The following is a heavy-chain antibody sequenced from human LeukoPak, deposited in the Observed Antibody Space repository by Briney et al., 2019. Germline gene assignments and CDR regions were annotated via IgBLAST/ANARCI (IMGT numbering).Heavy chain of an antibody. V-gene: IGHV4-39*01. J-gene: IGHJ4*02. CDR3: ARTNTVTTTPFDY. Sequence: SETLSLTCTVSGGSISSSSYYWGWIRRPPGKGLEWIGSIYYSGSTYYNPSLKSRVTISVDTSKNQFSLKLSSVTAADTAVYYCARTNTVTTTPFDYWGQGTLVTVSS. CDR1: GGSISSSSYY. D-gene: IGHD4-17*01. CDR2: IYYSGST.